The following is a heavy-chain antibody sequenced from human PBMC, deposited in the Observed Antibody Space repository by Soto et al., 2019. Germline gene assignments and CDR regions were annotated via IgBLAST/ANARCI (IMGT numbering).Heavy chain of an antibody. CDR1: GGSFSSYT. J-gene: IGHJ3*02. D-gene: IGHD3-10*01. CDR2: IVSMVGRT. Sequence: QVQLVQSGAEVKKTGSSVKVSCKASGGSFSSYTISWVRQAPGQGLEWMGRIVSMVGRTIYAQKFQGRVAISADKSTTTAYMDLSNLASEDTAMYYCALDSGSDVFDIWGQGTLVTVSS. V-gene: IGHV1-69*02. CDR3: ALDSGSDVFDI.